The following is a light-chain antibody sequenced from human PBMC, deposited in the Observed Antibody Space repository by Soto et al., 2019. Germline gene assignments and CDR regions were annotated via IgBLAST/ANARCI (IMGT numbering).Light chain of an antibody. V-gene: IGKV3-20*01. CDR3: QQYGSSPWT. J-gene: IGKJ1*01. Sequence: EIVLTQSTGSLSLSPGERATLFCRASHSVNSNYLAWYQQKVGQAPRLLLYGASSRATGIPHRFSGSGSGTAFTLTISRLEPEDFAVYYCQQYGSSPWTFGQGTKV. CDR2: GAS. CDR1: HSVNSNY.